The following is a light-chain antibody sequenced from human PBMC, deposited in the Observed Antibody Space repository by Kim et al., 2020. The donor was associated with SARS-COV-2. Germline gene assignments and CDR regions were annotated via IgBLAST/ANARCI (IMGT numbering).Light chain of an antibody. Sequence: SVSPGQTASITCSGDKLGYKYACWYQQKPGQSPVLVIYQDSKRPSGIPERFSGSNSGNTATLTISGTQAMDEADYYRQAWDSSTVVFGGGTQLTVL. CDR2: QDS. J-gene: IGLJ2*01. CDR1: KLGYKY. V-gene: IGLV3-1*01. CDR3: QAWDSSTVV.